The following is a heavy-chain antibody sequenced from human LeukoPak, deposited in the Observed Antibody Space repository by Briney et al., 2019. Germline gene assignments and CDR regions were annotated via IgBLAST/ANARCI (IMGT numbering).Heavy chain of an antibody. Sequence: GGSLRLSCAASGFTSSSYGMHWVRQAPGKGLEWVAVIWYDGSNKYYADSVEGRFTISRDNSKNTLYLQMNSLRAEDTAVYYCARDRSGSYYNGFDYWGQGTLVTVSS. CDR2: IWYDGSNK. V-gene: IGHV3-33*01. CDR1: GFTSSSYG. J-gene: IGHJ4*02. CDR3: ARDRSGSYYNGFDY. D-gene: IGHD1-26*01.